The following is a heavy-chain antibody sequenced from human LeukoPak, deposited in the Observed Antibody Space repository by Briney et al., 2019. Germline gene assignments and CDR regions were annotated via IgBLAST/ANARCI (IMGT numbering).Heavy chain of an antibody. V-gene: IGHV3-7*01. Sequence: GGSLRLSCAASGFTFSSYWMSWVRQAPGKGLERVANIKQEGSEKYYVDSVKGRFNITRDNAKNSLYLQMNSLRAEDTAVYYCARDRGYGSGSYYKNWGQGTLVTVSS. CDR2: IKQEGSEK. J-gene: IGHJ4*02. D-gene: IGHD3-10*01. CDR3: ARDRGYGSGSYYKN. CDR1: GFTFSSYW.